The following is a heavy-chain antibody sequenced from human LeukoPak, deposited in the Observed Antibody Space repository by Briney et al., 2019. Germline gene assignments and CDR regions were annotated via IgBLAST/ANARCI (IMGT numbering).Heavy chain of an antibody. CDR2: IYHSGST. Sequence: SETLSLTCTVSGYSISSGYYWGWIRQPPGQGLEWIGSIYHSGSTYYNPSLKSRVTISVDTSKNQFSLKLSSVTAADTAVYYCARGLGYYDSSGYSANWFDPWGQGTLVTVSS. CDR1: GYSISSGYY. V-gene: IGHV4-38-2*02. CDR3: ARGLGYYDSSGYSANWFDP. D-gene: IGHD3-22*01. J-gene: IGHJ5*02.